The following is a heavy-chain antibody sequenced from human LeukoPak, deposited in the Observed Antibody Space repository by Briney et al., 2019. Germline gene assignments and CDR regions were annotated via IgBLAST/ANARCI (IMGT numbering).Heavy chain of an antibody. V-gene: IGHV4-4*07. J-gene: IGHJ3*02. CDR1: GGSISSYY. CDR2: IYTSGST. D-gene: IGHD6-13*01. CDR3: ARARLSSSSWYENAFDI. Sequence: SETLSLTCTVSGGSISSYYWSWIRQPAGKGLEWIGRIYTSGSTNYNPSLKSRVTMSVDTSKNQFSLKLSSVTAADTAVYYCARARLSSSSWYENAFDIWGQGTMVTVSS.